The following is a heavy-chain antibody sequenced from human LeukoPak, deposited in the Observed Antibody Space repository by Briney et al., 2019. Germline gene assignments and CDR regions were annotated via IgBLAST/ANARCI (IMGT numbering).Heavy chain of an antibody. CDR3: ARQPNGDISSYFDY. V-gene: IGHV5-51*01. D-gene: IGHD3-9*01. J-gene: IGHJ4*02. Sequence: GESLKISCKGSGYSFTNYWIGWVRQMPGKGLEWMGIIYPGDSHTRYSPSFQGQVTISADKSISTAYLQWSSLTASDTAMYYCARQPNGDISSYFDYWGQGTLVTVSS. CDR1: GYSFTNYW. CDR2: IYPGDSHT.